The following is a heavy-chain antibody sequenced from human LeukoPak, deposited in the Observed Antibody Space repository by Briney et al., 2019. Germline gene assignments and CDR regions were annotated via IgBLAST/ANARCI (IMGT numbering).Heavy chain of an antibody. J-gene: IGHJ4*02. V-gene: IGHV4-30-4*01. Sequence: SETLSLTCTVSGGSISSGDYYWSWIRQPPGKGLEWIGYIYYSGSTYYNPSLKSRVTISVDTSKNQFSLKLSSVTAADTAVYYCARGNCSGGSCYLIFDSWGQGTLVTVSS. CDR3: ARGNCSGGSCYLIFDS. D-gene: IGHD2-15*01. CDR1: GGSISSGDYY. CDR2: IYYSGST.